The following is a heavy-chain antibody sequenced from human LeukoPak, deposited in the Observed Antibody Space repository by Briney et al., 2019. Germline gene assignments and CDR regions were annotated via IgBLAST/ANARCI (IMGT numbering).Heavy chain of an antibody. J-gene: IGHJ6*03. CDR1: GGSISSGSYY. D-gene: IGHD3-22*01. CDR2: IYTSGST. CDR3: ARAVYYDSSGYYTYYYMDV. Sequence: SETLSLTCAVSGGSISSGSYYWSWIRQPAGKGLEWIGRIYTSGSTNYNPSLKSRVTISVDTSKNQFSLKLSSVTAADTAVYYCARAVYYDSSGYYTYYYMDVWGKGTTVTVSS. V-gene: IGHV4-61*02.